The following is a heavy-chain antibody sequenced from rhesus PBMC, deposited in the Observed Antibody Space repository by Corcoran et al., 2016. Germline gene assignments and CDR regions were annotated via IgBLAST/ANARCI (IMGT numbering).Heavy chain of an antibody. CDR3: TREGYYFDY. V-gene: IGHV3-136*01. CDR2: ICYTGKTI. Sequence: EVQLVESGGGLVQPGGSLRLSCAASGFTFSSYDMSWVPQAPGKGLEWVSYICYTGKTIYYADSVKGRFTISRDNAKNSLSLQMSSLRAEDTAVYYCTREGYYFDYWGQGVLVTVSS. CDR1: GFTFSSYD. J-gene: IGHJ4*01.